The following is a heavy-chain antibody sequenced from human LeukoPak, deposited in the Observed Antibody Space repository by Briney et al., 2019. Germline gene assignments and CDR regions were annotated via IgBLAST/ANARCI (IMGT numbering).Heavy chain of an antibody. J-gene: IGHJ6*02. CDR2: IYYSGST. CDR3: ARLGRSSGYGYYYYYGMDV. D-gene: IGHD3-22*01. V-gene: IGHV4-59*08. Sequence: SETLSLTCTVSGGSISSYYWSWIRQPPGKGLEWIGHIYYSGSTNYNPSLKSRVTISVDTSKNQFSLKLSSVTAADTAVYYCARLGRSSGYGYYYYYGMDVWGQGTTVTVSS. CDR1: GGSISSYY.